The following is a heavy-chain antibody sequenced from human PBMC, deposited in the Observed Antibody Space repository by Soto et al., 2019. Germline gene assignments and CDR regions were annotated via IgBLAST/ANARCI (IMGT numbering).Heavy chain of an antibody. Sequence: PGGSLRLSCAASGFTFSSYSMNWVRQAPGKGLEWVSSISSSSSYIYYADSVKGRFTISRDNAKNSLYLQMDSLRAEDTAVYYCARDREGGVVTDYYYYGMDVWGQGTTVTVSS. V-gene: IGHV3-21*01. CDR2: ISSSSSYI. J-gene: IGHJ6*02. CDR1: GFTFSSYS. D-gene: IGHD2-21*02. CDR3: ARDREGGVVTDYYYYGMDV.